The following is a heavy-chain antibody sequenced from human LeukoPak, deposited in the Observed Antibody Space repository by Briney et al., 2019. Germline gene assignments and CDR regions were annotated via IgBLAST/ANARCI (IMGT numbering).Heavy chain of an antibody. CDR3: AKDLVLRWSPTLDY. CDR1: GFTFTDYA. J-gene: IGHJ4*02. D-gene: IGHD4-23*01. CDR2: ISYDGSNK. Sequence: GGSLRLSCAASGFTFTDYAVTWVRQAPGKGLEWVAVISYDGSNKYYADSVKGRFTISRDNSKNTLYLQMNSLRAEDTAVYYCAKDLVLRWSPTLDYWGQGTLVTVSS. V-gene: IGHV3-30*18.